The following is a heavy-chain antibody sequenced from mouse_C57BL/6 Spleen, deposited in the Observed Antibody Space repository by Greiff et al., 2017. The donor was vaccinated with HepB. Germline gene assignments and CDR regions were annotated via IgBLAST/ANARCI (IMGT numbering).Heavy chain of an antibody. J-gene: IGHJ4*01. CDR1: GFTFSDYY. CDR3: ASFYGNYPYYYAMDY. D-gene: IGHD2-1*01. V-gene: IGHV5-12*01. Sequence: EVQGVESGGGLVQPGGSLKLSCAASGFTFSDYYMYWVRQTPEKRLEWVAYISNGGGSTYYPDTVKGRFTISRDNAKNTLYLQMSRLKSEDTAMYYCASFYGNYPYYYAMDYWGQGTSVTVSS. CDR2: ISNGGGST.